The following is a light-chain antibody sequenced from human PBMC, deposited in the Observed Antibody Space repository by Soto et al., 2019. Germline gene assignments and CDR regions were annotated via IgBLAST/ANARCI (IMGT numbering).Light chain of an antibody. J-gene: IGKJ1*01. V-gene: IGKV1-5*03. CDR1: QGISSW. Sequence: DIQMTQSPSTLSASVGDRVTITCRASQGISSWLAWYQQKTGEAPKLLIYKASSLESGVPSRFSGSGSGTEFTLTISSLQPDDFATYYCQQYNSYSWTFGQGTKVEIK. CDR3: QQYNSYSWT. CDR2: KAS.